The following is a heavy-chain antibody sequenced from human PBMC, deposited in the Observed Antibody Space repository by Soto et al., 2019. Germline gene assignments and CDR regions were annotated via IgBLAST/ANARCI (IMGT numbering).Heavy chain of an antibody. J-gene: IGHJ6*03. D-gene: IGHD6-13*01. V-gene: IGHV3-64*01. CDR1: GFTFSNYE. Sequence: EAQLVESGGGLVQPGGSLRLSCAASGFTFSNYEMHWVRQAPGKGLEYVSGISNNGAHTDYAKSVKGRFTISRDNSENTLYIQMGSLRAEDMALYYGARRGYGSRWPNVYMDVWGKGTTVTVSS. CDR2: ISNNGAHT. CDR3: ARRGYGSRWPNVYMDV.